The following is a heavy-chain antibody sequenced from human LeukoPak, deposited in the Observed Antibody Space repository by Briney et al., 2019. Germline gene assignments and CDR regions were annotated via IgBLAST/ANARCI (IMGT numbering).Heavy chain of an antibody. V-gene: IGHV3-20*04. J-gene: IGHJ6*03. Sequence: GGSLRLSCAASGFTFDDCAMNWVRQVPGRGLEWVSGINWNGRITEYADSVKDRFTISRQNTKNSLYLYMNNLGGEDTALYFCARGSVQLWLRDTYYYMDVWGKGTTVTVSS. CDR3: ARGSVQLWLRDTYYYMDV. CDR2: INWNGRIT. CDR1: GFTFDDCA. D-gene: IGHD5-18*01.